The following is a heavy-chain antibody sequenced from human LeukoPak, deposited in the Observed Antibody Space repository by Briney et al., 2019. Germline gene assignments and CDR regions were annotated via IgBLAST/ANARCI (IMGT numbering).Heavy chain of an antibody. D-gene: IGHD6-19*01. Sequence: ASVKVSCKASGYTFTSYDINWVRQATGQGLEWMGWMNPNSGNTGYAQKFQGRVTVTRNTSISTAYMELSSLRSEDTAVYYCARGRGWSSGWFPPFDYWGQGTLVTVSS. J-gene: IGHJ4*02. CDR2: MNPNSGNT. V-gene: IGHV1-8*01. CDR3: ARGRGWSSGWFPPFDY. CDR1: GYTFTSYD.